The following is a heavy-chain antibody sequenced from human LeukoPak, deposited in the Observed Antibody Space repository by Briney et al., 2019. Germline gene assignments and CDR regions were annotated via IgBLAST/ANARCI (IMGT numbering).Heavy chain of an antibody. V-gene: IGHV4-39*07. Sequence: TSETLSLTCTVSGGSISSSRYYWGWIRQPPGKGLEWIGYIYYSGSTYYNPSLKSRVTISVDTSKNQFSLKLSSVTAADTAVYYCVSPKTNGWFDSWGQGSLVTVSS. D-gene: IGHD2-8*01. CDR2: IYYSGST. CDR1: GGSISSSRYY. CDR3: VSPKTNGWFDS. J-gene: IGHJ5*01.